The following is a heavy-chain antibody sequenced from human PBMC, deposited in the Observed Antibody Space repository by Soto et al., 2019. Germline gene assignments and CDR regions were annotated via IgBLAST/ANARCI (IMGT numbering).Heavy chain of an antibody. CDR3: ARSVGVAAAGPFDY. V-gene: IGHV4-31*03. J-gene: IGHJ4*02. CDR2: IYYSGST. Sequence: QVQLQESGPGLVKPSQTLSLTCTVSGGSISSVGYYWSWIRQHPGKGLEWIGYIYYSGSTYYNPAIKRRVTISVDTSKTQVSLMLSSVPAADTAVYYCARSVGVAAAGPFDYWGQGTLVTVSS. CDR1: GGSISSVGYY. D-gene: IGHD6-13*01.